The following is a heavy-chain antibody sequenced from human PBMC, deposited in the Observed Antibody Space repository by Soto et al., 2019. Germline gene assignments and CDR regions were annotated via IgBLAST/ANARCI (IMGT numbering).Heavy chain of an antibody. CDR2: ISAYNGNT. CDR3: ARCPYYYDSSGRYPGWFDP. Sequence: ASVKVSCKASGYTFTSYGISWVRQAPGQGLEWMGWISAYNGNTNYAQKLQGRVTMTTDTSTSTAYMELRSLRSDDTAVYYCARCPYYYDSSGRYPGWFDPWGQGTLVTVPQ. V-gene: IGHV1-18*04. CDR1: GYTFTSYG. J-gene: IGHJ5*02. D-gene: IGHD3-22*01.